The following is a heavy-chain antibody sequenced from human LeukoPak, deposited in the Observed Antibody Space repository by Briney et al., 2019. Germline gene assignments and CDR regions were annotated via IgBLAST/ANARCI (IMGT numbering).Heavy chain of an antibody. J-gene: IGHJ4*02. CDR2: ISGGGDST. CDR1: GFTFSSYA. Sequence: GGSLRLSCAASGFTFSSYAMSWVRQAPGKGLEWVSPISGGGDSTFFADSVRGRFIISRDSSKNTLYLQMNSLRADDTAVYYCAKYSSGWYNDYWGQGTLVTVSS. D-gene: IGHD6-19*01. V-gene: IGHV3-23*01. CDR3: AKYSSGWYNDY.